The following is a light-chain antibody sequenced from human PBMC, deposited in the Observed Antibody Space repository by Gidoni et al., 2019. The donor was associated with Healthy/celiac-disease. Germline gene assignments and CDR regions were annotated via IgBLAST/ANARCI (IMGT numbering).Light chain of an antibody. CDR2: SAS. J-gene: IGKJ4*01. CDR3: QQYNSYPLT. CDR1: QGISNY. V-gene: IGKV1-16*02. Sequence: DIQLTQSPSSLSASVGDRVTLTCRARQGISNYLAWFTQKTVKAPKSLIYSASSLQSGVPSKFSCSGSVTDLTLTIISLQPEDYATDYFQQYNSYPLTFGGXTKVEIK.